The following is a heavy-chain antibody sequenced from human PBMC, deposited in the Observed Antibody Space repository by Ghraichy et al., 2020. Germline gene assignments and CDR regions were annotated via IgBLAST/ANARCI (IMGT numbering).Heavy chain of an antibody. D-gene: IGHD3-3*01. CDR2: ISGSGGST. CDR1: GFTFSSYA. Sequence: GGSLRLSCAASGFTFSSYAMSWVRQAPGKGLEWVSAISGSGGSTYYADSVKGRFTISRDNSKNTLYLQMNSLRAEDTAVYYCAKGLIFGVVLALDYWGQGTLVTVSS. CDR3: AKGLIFGVVLALDY. J-gene: IGHJ4*02. V-gene: IGHV3-23*01.